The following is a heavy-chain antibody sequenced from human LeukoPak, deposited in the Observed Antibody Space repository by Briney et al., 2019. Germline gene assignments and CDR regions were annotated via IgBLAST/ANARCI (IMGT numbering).Heavy chain of an antibody. J-gene: IGHJ4*02. CDR1: GFTFSSYS. CDR3: AVPDTAMVDYVFDY. CDR2: ISSSSYI. Sequence: GGSLRLSCAASGFTFSSYSMTWVRQAPGKGLEWVSSISSSSYICYADSVKGRFTISRDNAKNSLYLQMNSLRAEDTAVYYCAVPDTAMVDYVFDYWGQGTLVTVSS. V-gene: IGHV3-21*01. D-gene: IGHD5-18*01.